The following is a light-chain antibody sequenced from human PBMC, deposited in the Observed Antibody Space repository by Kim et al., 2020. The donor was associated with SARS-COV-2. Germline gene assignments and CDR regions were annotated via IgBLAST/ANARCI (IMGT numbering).Light chain of an antibody. Sequence: DIQMTQSPSSLSASVGDRVTITCRASQSISISLNWYQQKPGKAPKVLISGASTLQSGVPSRFGGSGSGTDFTLTISSLQPEDSATYYCKQSYSTRLTFGGGTKVDIK. V-gene: IGKV1-39*01. CDR2: GAS. CDR1: QSISIS. J-gene: IGKJ4*01. CDR3: KQSYSTRLT.